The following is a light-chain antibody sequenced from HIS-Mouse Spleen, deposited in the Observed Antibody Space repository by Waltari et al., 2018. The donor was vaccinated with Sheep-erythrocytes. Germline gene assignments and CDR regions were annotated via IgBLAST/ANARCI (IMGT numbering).Light chain of an antibody. CDR2: WAS. V-gene: IGKV4-1*01. CDR1: QSVLYSSNNKNY. Sequence: DIVMTQSPDSLAVSLGERATINCKSSQSVLYSSNNKNYLAWYQQKPGQPPKLLIHWASTRESGVPDRFSGSRSGTDFTLTISSLQAEDVAVYYCQQYYSTLLTFGGGTKVEIK. CDR3: QQYYSTLLT. J-gene: IGKJ4*01.